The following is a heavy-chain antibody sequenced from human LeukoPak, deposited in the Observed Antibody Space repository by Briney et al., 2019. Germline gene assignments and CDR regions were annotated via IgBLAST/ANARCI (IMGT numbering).Heavy chain of an antibody. D-gene: IGHD3-22*01. CDR2: IWYDGSNK. Sequence: GGSLRLSCAASGFTFSTYAMSWVRQAPGKGLEWVAVIWYDGSNKYYADSVKGRFTISRDNSKNTLYLQMNSLRAEDTAVYYCARAPSLFYYDDSGYYNGYFDLWGRGTLVTVSS. CDR3: ARAPSLFYYDDSGYYNGYFDL. V-gene: IGHV3-33*08. CDR1: GFTFSTYA. J-gene: IGHJ2*01.